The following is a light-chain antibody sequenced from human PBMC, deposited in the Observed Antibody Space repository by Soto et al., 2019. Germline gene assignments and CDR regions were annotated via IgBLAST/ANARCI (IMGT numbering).Light chain of an antibody. CDR1: NIGSKS. CDR2: YDS. CDR3: QLSDSSSDHPYV. J-gene: IGLJ1*01. V-gene: IGLV3-21*04. Sequence: SYELTQPPSVSVAPGKTARITCGGNNIGSKSVHWYQQKQGQAHVLVIYYDSDRPSGIPERFSGYNSGNTATLTINRVEARDMADYYCQLSDSSSDHPYVFGTGTKLTVL.